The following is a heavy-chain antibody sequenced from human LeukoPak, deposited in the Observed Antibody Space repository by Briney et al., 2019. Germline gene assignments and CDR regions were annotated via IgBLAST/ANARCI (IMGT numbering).Heavy chain of an antibody. CDR1: GYTFTGYY. D-gene: IGHD2-15*01. V-gene: IGHV1-2*02. J-gene: IGHJ6*02. CDR2: INPNSGGT. CDR3: AREGGCSGGSCYSGVVYYYGMDV. Sequence: ASVKVSCKASGYTFTGYYMRWARQAPGQGLEWMGWINPNSGGTNYAQKFQGRVTMTRDTSISTAYMELSRLRSDDTAVYYCAREGGCSGGSCYSGVVYYYGMDVWGQGTTVTVSS.